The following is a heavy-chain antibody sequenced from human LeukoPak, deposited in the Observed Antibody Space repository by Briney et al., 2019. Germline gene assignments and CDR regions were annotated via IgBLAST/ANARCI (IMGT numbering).Heavy chain of an antibody. J-gene: IGHJ5*02. D-gene: IGHD2-2*01. CDR3: ARGFEGTSYSNWFDP. CDR2: INHSGST. Sequence: SETLSLTCAVYGGSFSGYYWSWVRQPPGKGLEWIGEINHSGSTNYNPSLKSRVTISVDTSKNQFSLKLSSVTAADTAVYYCARGFEGTSYSNWFDPWGQGTLVTVSS. V-gene: IGHV4-34*01. CDR1: GGSFSGYY.